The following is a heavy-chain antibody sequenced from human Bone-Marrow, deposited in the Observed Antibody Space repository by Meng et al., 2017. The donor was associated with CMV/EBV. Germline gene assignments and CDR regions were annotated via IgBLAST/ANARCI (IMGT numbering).Heavy chain of an antibody. Sequence: GESLKISCTASGFTFSSYAISWVRQAPGQGLEWMGWISAYNGNTNYAQKLQGRVTMTTDTSTSTAYMELRSLRSDDTAVYYCAREIREGAIDYWGQGTLVTVSS. V-gene: IGHV1-18*01. CDR2: ISAYNGNT. CDR3: AREIREGAIDY. D-gene: IGHD1-26*01. J-gene: IGHJ4*02. CDR1: GFTFSSYA.